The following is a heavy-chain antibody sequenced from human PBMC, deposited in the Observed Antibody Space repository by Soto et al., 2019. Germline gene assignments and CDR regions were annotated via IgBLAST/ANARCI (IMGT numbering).Heavy chain of an antibody. D-gene: IGHD4-17*01. CDR1: GFTFSSYS. V-gene: IGHV3-21*01. CDR2: ISSSSSYI. Sequence: PGGSLRLSCAASGFTFSSYSMNWVRQALGKGLEWVSSISSSSSYIYYADSVKGRFTISRDNAKNSLYQQMNSLRAEDTAVYYCAKRSDYGDNSFDYWGQGTLVTVSS. J-gene: IGHJ4*02. CDR3: AKRSDYGDNSFDY.